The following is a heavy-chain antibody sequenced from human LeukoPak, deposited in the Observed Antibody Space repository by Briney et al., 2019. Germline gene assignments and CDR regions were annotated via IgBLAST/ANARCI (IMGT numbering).Heavy chain of an antibody. CDR2: TYFRPQWYN. CDR3: ARGVSYSFDY. V-gene: IGHV6-1*01. D-gene: IGHD1-26*01. CDR1: GDSVSSTSAA. J-gene: IGHJ4*02. Sequence: SQTLSLTCAISGDSVSSTSAAWDWIRQSPSRGLEWLGGTYFRPQWYNEYAASVISRITINSDTSKNQFSLQLNSVTPGDTAVYYCARGVSYSFDYWGQGTLVTVSS.